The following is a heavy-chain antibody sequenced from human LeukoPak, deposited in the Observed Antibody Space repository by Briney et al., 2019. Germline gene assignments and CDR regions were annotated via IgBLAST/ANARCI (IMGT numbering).Heavy chain of an antibody. CDR2: ISAYNGNT. V-gene: IGHV1-18*01. CDR1: GYTFTSYG. CDR3: TRDCVGGWYMRGCPDY. J-gene: IGHJ4*02. Sequence: ASVKVSCKASGYTFTSYGISWVRQAPGQGLEWMGWISAYNGNTNYAQKLQGRVTMTTDTSTSTAYMELSSLRSEDTAVYYCTRDCVGGWYMRGCPDYWGQGTLVTVSS. D-gene: IGHD6-19*01.